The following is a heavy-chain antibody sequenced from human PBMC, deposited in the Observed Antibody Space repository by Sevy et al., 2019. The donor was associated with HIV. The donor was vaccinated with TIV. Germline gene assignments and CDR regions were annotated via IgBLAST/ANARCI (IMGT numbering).Heavy chain of an antibody. V-gene: IGHV3-23*01. Sequence: GGSLRLSCAASAFTFSSYAMSWVRQAPGKGLEWVSAISGSGGSTYYADSVKGRFTISRDNSKNTLYLQMNSLRAEDTAVYYCAKDQPKWELLGGFDYWGQGTLVTVSS. D-gene: IGHD1-26*01. CDR3: AKDQPKWELLGGFDY. J-gene: IGHJ4*02. CDR1: AFTFSSYA. CDR2: ISGSGGST.